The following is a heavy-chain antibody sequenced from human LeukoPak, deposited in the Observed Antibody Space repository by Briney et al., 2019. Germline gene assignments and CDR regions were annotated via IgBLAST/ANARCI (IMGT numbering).Heavy chain of an antibody. CDR1: GFTFSSYS. CDR3: ARVGCSSTSCSGTFDY. Sequence: NPGGSLRLSCAASGFTFSSYSMNWVRQAPGKGLEWVSSISSSSSYIYYADSVKGRFTISRDNAKNSLYLQMNSLRAEDTAVYYCARVGCSSTSCSGTFDYWGQGTLVTVSS. CDR2: ISSSSSYI. J-gene: IGHJ4*02. V-gene: IGHV3-21*01. D-gene: IGHD2-2*01.